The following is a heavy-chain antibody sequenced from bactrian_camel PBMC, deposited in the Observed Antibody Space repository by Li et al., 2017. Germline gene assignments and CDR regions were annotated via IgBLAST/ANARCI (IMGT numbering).Heavy chain of an antibody. CDR1: GHTFGRFC. V-gene: IGHV3S55*01. CDR2: TSSGGWI. Sequence: HVQLVESGGGSVERGGSLRLSCAASGHTFGRFCMAWFRQSPGKAREAVATTSSGGWIGYTDSVQGRFTLSKDMAKSTLYLQMNSLKVEDTAMYYCAADRVCVAYWKGFHWVMIGDYLSRGQGTQVTVS. CDR3: AADRVCVAYWKGFHWVMIGDYLS. J-gene: IGHJ6*01. D-gene: IGHD1*01.